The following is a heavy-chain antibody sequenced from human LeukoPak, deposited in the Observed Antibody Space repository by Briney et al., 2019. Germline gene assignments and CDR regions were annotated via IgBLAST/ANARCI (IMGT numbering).Heavy chain of an antibody. Sequence: GGSLRLSCAASGFTFSSYAMSWVRQAPGKGLEWVSAISGSGGSTYYADSVKGRFTISRDNSKNTLYLQMNSLRAEDTAVYYCAKSHYDILTGYYNFDYWGQGTLVTVPS. CDR1: GFTFSSYA. D-gene: IGHD3-9*01. CDR2: ISGSGGST. J-gene: IGHJ4*02. CDR3: AKSHYDILTGYYNFDY. V-gene: IGHV3-23*01.